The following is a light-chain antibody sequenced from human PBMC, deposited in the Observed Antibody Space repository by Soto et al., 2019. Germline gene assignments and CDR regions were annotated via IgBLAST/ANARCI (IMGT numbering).Light chain of an antibody. Sequence: EIVLTQSPASLSVSPGDRATRSCRGSQSISSNLAWYQQKPGQAPRLLMFRTSSRATGFPARFSGSGSGTEFNLTISSLQSEDFGVYYCQQYNNWPRATFGGGTKVDIK. CDR1: QSISSN. CDR2: RTS. V-gene: IGKV3-15*01. CDR3: QQYNNWPRAT. J-gene: IGKJ4*01.